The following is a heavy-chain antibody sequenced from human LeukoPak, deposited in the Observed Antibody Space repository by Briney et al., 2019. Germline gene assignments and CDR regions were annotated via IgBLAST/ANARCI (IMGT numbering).Heavy chain of an antibody. CDR3: AKDGGSSYYFDY. CDR2: IRYDGSNK. Sequence: GRSLRLSCAASGFTFGSYGMHWVRQAPGKGLEWVAFIRYDGSNKYYADSVKGRFTISRDNSKNTLYLQMNSLRAEDTAVYYCAKDGGSSYYFDYWGQGTLVTVSS. V-gene: IGHV3-30*02. J-gene: IGHJ4*02. CDR1: GFTFGSYG. D-gene: IGHD6-6*01.